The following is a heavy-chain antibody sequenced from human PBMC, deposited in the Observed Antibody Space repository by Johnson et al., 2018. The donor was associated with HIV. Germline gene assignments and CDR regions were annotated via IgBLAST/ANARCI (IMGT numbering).Heavy chain of an antibody. CDR1: GVSFSDYA. D-gene: IGHD5-18*01. Sequence: QVQLVESGGGVVQSGRSLRLSCAASGVSFSDYAMHWVRQAPGKGLEWVAVIWFDGSKKYYADSVKGRYTISRDNSRNTLYLQMSNMRTEETAVYYCAKGEAQEGWIQLWSYAFDFWGRGTLVTVSS. CDR3: AKGEAQEGWIQLWSYAFDF. V-gene: IGHV3-33*06. J-gene: IGHJ3*01. CDR2: IWFDGSKK.